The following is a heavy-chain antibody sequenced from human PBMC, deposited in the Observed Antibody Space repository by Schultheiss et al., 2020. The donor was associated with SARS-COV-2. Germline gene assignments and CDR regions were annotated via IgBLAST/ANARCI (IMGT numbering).Heavy chain of an antibody. V-gene: IGHV4-59*01. D-gene: IGHD3-3*01. CDR2: IYYSGST. CDR1: GDSISSYY. Sequence: SETLSLTCTVSGDSISSYYWSWIRQPPGKGLEWIGYIYYSGSTNYNPSLKSRVTISVDTSKNQFSLKLSSVTAADTAVYYCARGDYDFWSGPTRGWFDPWGQGTLVTVSS. J-gene: IGHJ5*02. CDR3: ARGDYDFWSGPTRGWFDP.